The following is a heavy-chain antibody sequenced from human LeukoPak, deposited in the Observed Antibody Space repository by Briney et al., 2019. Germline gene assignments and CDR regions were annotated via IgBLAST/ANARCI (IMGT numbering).Heavy chain of an antibody. CDR3: AKRIYYGGNGYYFDY. D-gene: IGHD4-23*01. CDR2: IYSGGST. Sequence: AGGSLRLSCAASGFTVSSNYMSWVRQAPGKGLEWVSVIYSGGSTYYADSVKGRFTISRDNSKNTLYLQMNSLRAEDTAVYYCAKRIYYGGNGYYFDYWGQGTLVTVSS. J-gene: IGHJ4*02. CDR1: GFTVSSNY. V-gene: IGHV3-66*01.